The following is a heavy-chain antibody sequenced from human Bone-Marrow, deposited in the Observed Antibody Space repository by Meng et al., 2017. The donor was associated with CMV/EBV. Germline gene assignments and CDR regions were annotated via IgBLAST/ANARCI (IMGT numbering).Heavy chain of an antibody. V-gene: IGHV3-66*02. Sequence: GESLRLSCAASGFTFSDYYMSWIRQAPGKGLEWVSVVHSGGNTNYADSVKGRFTISRDTSKNTLYLQMNSLRVEDTGVYYCARGWLADPWGQGTLVTVSS. CDR1: GFTFSDYY. D-gene: IGHD5-24*01. CDR2: VHSGGNT. CDR3: ARGWLADP. J-gene: IGHJ5*02.